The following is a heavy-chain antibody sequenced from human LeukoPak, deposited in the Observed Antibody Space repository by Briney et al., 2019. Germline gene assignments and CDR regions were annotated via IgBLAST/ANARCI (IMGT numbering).Heavy chain of an antibody. V-gene: IGHV1-2*02. CDR1: GYTFTGYY. CDR3: GRDFRDSLDY. CDR2: INPDSGGT. J-gene: IGHJ4*02. Sequence: ASVKVSCKASGYTFTGYYMHWVRQAPGQGLDRMGWINPDSGGTNFAQKFQGRVTMTRDTSISTAYMELSRLRSDDTAVYYCGRDFRDSLDYWGQGTLVTVSS.